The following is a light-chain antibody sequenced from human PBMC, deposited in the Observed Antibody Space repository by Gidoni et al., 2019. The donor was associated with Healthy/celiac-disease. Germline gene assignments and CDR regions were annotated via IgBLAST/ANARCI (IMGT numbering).Light chain of an antibody. Sequence: DIQMTQSPSSLSASVGDRVTITCRASQSISSYLNWYQQKPGKAPKLLIYAASSLQRGVPSRFSGSGSGTDFTLTISSLQPDDFATYYCQQSYSTPPLTFGGGTKVEIK. CDR3: QQSYSTPPLT. V-gene: IGKV1-39*01. CDR2: AAS. CDR1: QSISSY. J-gene: IGKJ4*01.